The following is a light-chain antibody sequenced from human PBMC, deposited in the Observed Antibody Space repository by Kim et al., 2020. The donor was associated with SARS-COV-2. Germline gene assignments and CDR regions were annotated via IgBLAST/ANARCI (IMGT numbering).Light chain of an antibody. CDR2: DAS. J-gene: IGKJ4*01. CDR3: QQRSNWVT. Sequence: SLSAGERAPLSCRASQSVSSYLAWYQHKPGQAPRLLIYDASNRATGIPVRFSGSGSGTDFTLTISSLEPEDFGVYYCQQRSNWVTFGGGTKVDIK. CDR1: QSVSSY. V-gene: IGKV3-11*01.